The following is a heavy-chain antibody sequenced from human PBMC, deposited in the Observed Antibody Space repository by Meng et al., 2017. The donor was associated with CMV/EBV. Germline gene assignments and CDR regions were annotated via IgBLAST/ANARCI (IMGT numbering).Heavy chain of an antibody. CDR3: ARDHPDSSLGY. D-gene: IGHD6-6*01. CDR1: GGSVSSGSYY. CDR2: IYYSEST. Sequence: CTVSGGSVSSGSYYWSWIRQPPGKGLEWIGYIYYSESTNYNPSLKSRVTISVDTSKNQFSLKLSSVTAADTAVYYCARDHPDSSLGYWGQGTLVTVSS. V-gene: IGHV4-61*01. J-gene: IGHJ4*02.